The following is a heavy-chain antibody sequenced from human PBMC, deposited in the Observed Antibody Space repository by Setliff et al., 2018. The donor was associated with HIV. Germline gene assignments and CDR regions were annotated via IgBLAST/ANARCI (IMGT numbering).Heavy chain of an antibody. V-gene: IGHV1-8*02. CDR2: MNPNSGNT. Sequence: ASVKVSCKASGYTFTTYDINWVRQVPGQGLEWMGWMNPNSGNTGFAHSFQGRVTMTRDTSISTAYMELSSLRSEDTAVYYCARSLGRFLESLPPGRDGLDPWGQGTLVTVSS. J-gene: IGHJ5*02. D-gene: IGHD3-3*01. CDR3: ARSLGRFLESLPPGRDGLDP. CDR1: GYTFTTYD.